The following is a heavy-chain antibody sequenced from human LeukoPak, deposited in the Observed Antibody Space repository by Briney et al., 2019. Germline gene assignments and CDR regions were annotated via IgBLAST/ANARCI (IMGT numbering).Heavy chain of an antibody. J-gene: IGHJ3*02. V-gene: IGHV1-2*02. Sequence: ASVKVSCKASGYTFTGYYMHWVRQAPGQGLEWMGWINPNSGGTNYAQKFQGRVTMTRDTSISTAYMELSRLRSDDTAVYYCARWPVVPAAMGAFDIWGQGTMVTVPS. CDR2: INPNSGGT. CDR1: GYTFTGYY. D-gene: IGHD2-2*01. CDR3: ARWPVVPAAMGAFDI.